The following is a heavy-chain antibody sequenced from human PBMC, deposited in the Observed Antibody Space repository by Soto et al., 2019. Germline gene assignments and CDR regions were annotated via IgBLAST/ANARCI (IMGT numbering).Heavy chain of an antibody. CDR3: TKVRGDPV. V-gene: IGHV3-23*01. Sequence: EVQVLESGGDLVQPGGSLRLSCAASGFTFSNYAMHWVRQAPGKGPEWVLGISAGRSTYYADSVKGWFTISSDNSKSTLFLQMDSLRAEDTALYYCTKVRGDPVWGKGTTVTVSS. CDR2: ISAGRST. D-gene: IGHD4-17*01. CDR1: GFTFSNYA. J-gene: IGHJ6*04.